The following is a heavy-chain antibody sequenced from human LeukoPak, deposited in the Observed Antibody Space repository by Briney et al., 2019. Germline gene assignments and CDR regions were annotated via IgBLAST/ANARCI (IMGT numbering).Heavy chain of an antibody. CDR2: INHSGST. CDR1: GVSFSGYY. J-gene: IGHJ4*02. CDR3: ARNIAVANFDY. Sequence: SETLSLTCAVYGVSFSGYYWSWIRQPPGKGLEWIGEINHSGSTNYNPSLKSRVTISVDTSKNQFSLKLSSVTAADTAVYYCARNIAVANFDYWCQGTLVTVSS. V-gene: IGHV4-34*01. D-gene: IGHD6-19*01.